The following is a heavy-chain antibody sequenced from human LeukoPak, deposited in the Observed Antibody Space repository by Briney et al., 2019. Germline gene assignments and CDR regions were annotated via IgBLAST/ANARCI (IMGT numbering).Heavy chain of an antibody. CDR1: GGTFSSYA. D-gene: IGHD2-15*01. J-gene: IGHJ3*02. V-gene: IGHV1-69*04. CDR3: ARGRLDSDAFDI. CDR2: IIPILGIA. Sequence: ASVKVSCKASGGTFSSYAISWVRQAPGQGLEWMGRIIPILGIANYAQKFQGRVTITADKSTSTAYMELSSLRSEDTAVYYCARGRLDSDAFDIWGQGTMVTVSS.